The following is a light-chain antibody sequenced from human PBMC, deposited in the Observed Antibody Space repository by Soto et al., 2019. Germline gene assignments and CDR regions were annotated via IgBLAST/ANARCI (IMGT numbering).Light chain of an antibody. J-gene: IGLJ3*02. CDR3: QVWDNSRRYNWV. V-gene: IGLV3-21*02. CDR2: DDN. Sequence: SYELTQPPSVSVAPGQTARITCGGDDIGSNSVHWYQQKPGQAPVLVVHDDNVRPSGIPERFSGSNSDNTATLTISRVEADDEADYYCQVWDNSRRYNWVFGGGTQLTVL. CDR1: DIGSNS.